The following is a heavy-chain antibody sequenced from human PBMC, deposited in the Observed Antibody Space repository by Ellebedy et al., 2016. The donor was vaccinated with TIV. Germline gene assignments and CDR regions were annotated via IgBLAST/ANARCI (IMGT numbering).Heavy chain of an antibody. V-gene: IGHV3-7*01. CDR2: IKQDGSEK. CDR3: ARVSDTDDY. J-gene: IGHJ4*02. Sequence: GESLKISCAASGFTFSSYWMSWVRQAPGKGLEWVANIKQDGSEKYYVDSVKGRFTISRDNAKNSLYLQMNSLRAEDTAVYYCARVSDTDDYWGQGTLVTVSS. CDR1: GFTFSSYW.